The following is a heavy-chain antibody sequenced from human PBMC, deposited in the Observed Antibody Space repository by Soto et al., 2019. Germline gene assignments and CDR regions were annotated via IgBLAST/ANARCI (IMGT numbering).Heavy chain of an antibody. CDR3: ASGDFDRSGNYNVCWFVP. CDR1: GYTFTAYY. Sequence: QVQLVQSGAEVKKPGASVKVSCKASGYTFTAYYMHWLRQAPGQGLEWMGWINPNSGGTNYAQSFQGRVTVTHDASISTSNMELSSLGADDTAVYYCASGDFDRSGNYNVCWFVPLGQGTLVTVSS. V-gene: IGHV1-2*02. D-gene: IGHD3-22*01. CDR2: INPNSGGT. J-gene: IGHJ5*02.